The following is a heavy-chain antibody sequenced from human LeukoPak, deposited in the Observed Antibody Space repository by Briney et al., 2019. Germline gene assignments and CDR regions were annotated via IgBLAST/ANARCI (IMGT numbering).Heavy chain of an antibody. CDR2: FDPENGEA. Sequence: EASVKVSCKVSGYSLSELSMHWVRQAPGKGLEWMGGFDPENGEAVYAQKFQGRVTMTEDTSTDTSYMELNSLKSEDTAVYYCARDQRYSSGWYAVVIKLSYFDYWGQGTLVTVSS. J-gene: IGHJ4*02. D-gene: IGHD6-19*01. V-gene: IGHV1-24*01. CDR3: ARDQRYSSGWYAVVIKLSYFDY. CDR1: GYSLSELS.